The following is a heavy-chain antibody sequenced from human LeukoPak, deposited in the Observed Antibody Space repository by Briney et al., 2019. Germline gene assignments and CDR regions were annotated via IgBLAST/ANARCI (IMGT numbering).Heavy chain of an antibody. CDR2: IYHSGST. D-gene: IGHD2-2*01. CDR3: ARGISCSSTSCYADY. CDR1: GGSISSGGYS. J-gene: IGHJ4*02. V-gene: IGHV4-30-2*01. Sequence: SETLSLTCAVSGGSISSGGYSWSWIRQPPGKGLEWIGYIYHSGSTYYNPSLKSRVTISVDRSKNQFSLKLSSVTAADTAVYYCARGISCSSTSCYADYWGQGTLVTVSS.